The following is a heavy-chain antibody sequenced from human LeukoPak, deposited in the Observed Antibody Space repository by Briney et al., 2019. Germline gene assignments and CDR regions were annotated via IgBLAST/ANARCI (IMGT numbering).Heavy chain of an antibody. J-gene: IGHJ4*02. D-gene: IGHD3-16*02. Sequence: ASVKVSCNASGYTFTSYGISWVRQAPGQGLEWMGWISAYNGNTNYAQKLQGRVTMTTDTSTSTAYMELRSLRSDDTAVYYCARVVPSFGLYDYAWGSYHDYWGQGTLVTVSS. CDR2: ISAYNGNT. V-gene: IGHV1-18*01. CDR1: GYTFTSYG. CDR3: ARVVPSFGLYDYAWGSYHDY.